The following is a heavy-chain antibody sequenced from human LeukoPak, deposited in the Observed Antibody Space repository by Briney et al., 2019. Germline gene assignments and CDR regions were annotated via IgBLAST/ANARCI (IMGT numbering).Heavy chain of an antibody. Sequence: GGSLRLSCAASGFTFSSYSMNWVRQAPGKGLEWVSSISSSSSYIYYADSVKGRFTISRDNAKNSLYLQMNSLRAEDTAVYYCASWLRLGGGPLDYWGQGTLVTVSS. V-gene: IGHV3-21*01. J-gene: IGHJ4*02. CDR1: GFTFSSYS. CDR2: ISSSSSYI. D-gene: IGHD5-12*01. CDR3: ASWLRLGGGPLDY.